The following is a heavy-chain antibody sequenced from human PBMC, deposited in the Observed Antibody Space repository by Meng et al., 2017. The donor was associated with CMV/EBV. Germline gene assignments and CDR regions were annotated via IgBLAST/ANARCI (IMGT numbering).Heavy chain of an antibody. V-gene: IGHV1-69*05. D-gene: IGHD3-3*01. CDR2: IVPIFGTA. CDR1: GGTFSSYA. Sequence: SVKVSCKASGGTFSSYAISWVRQAPGQGLEWMGGIVPIFGTANYAQKFQGRVTITTDESTSTAYMELSSLRSEGTAVYYCARDRAGRITIFGVVQGGGMDVWGQGTTVTVSS. J-gene: IGHJ6*02. CDR3: ARDRAGRITIFGVVQGGGMDV.